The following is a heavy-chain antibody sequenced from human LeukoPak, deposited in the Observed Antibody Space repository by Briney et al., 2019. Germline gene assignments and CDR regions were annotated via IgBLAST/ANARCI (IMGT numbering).Heavy chain of an antibody. V-gene: IGHV4-59*01. Sequence: SETLSLTCTVSGGSISSYYWSWIRQPPGKGLGWIGYIYYSGSTNYNPSLKSRVTISVDTSKNQFSLKLSSVTAADTAVYYCARGPYYYDSSGDWGQGTLVTVSS. D-gene: IGHD3-22*01. CDR1: GGSISSYY. CDR3: ARGPYYYDSSGD. CDR2: IYYSGST. J-gene: IGHJ4*02.